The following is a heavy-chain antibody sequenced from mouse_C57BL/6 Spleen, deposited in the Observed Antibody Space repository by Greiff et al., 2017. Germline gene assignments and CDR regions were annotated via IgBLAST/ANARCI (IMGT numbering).Heavy chain of an antibody. CDR1: GYTFTSYW. V-gene: IGHV1-55*01. Sequence: QVQLKQPGAELVKPGASVKMSCKASGYTFTSYWITWVKQRPGQGLEWIGDIYPGSGSTNYNEKFKSKATLTVDTSSSTAYMQLSSLTSEDSAVYYCAKDYYGSSYSDVWGTGTTVTVSS. J-gene: IGHJ1*03. CDR2: IYPGSGST. D-gene: IGHD1-1*01. CDR3: AKDYYGSSYSDV.